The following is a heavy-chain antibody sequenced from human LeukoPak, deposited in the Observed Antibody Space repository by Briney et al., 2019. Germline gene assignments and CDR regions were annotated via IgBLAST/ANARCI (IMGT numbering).Heavy chain of an antibody. Sequence: ASVKVSCKASGYTFTGYYMHWVRQAPGQGLEWMVRINPNSGGTNYAQKFQGRVTMTRDTSISTAYMELSRLRSDDTAVYYCARDLGTRLLWFGEDYFDYWGQGTLVTVSS. V-gene: IGHV1-2*06. CDR3: ARDLGTRLLWFGEDYFDY. CDR1: GYTFTGYY. CDR2: INPNSGGT. D-gene: IGHD3-10*01. J-gene: IGHJ4*02.